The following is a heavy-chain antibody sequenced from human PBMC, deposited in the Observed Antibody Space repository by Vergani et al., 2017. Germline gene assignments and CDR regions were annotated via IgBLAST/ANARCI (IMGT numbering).Heavy chain of an antibody. Sequence: EVQLVQPGAEVKKPGESLKISCQISGYSFTNYWIGWVRQMPGKGLEWMGIILPADSDTRYNPSFPGQGTISVDKSISTAYLQRSSLRASDSAMYYCARLYGRDSSGSKYFDYWGQGTLVTVSS. D-gene: IGHD3-22*01. CDR1: GYSFTNYW. V-gene: IGHV5-51*01. CDR2: ILPADSDT. J-gene: IGHJ4*02. CDR3: ARLYGRDSSGSKYFDY.